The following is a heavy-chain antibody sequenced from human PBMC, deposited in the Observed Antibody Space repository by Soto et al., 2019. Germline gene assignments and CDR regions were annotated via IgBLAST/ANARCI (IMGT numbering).Heavy chain of an antibody. CDR2: TIPLLNVA. D-gene: IGHD5-12*01. J-gene: IGHJ4*02. CDR3: VRDSPIGSTYSGYDAIDS. CDR1: GGTFSTST. V-gene: IGHV1-69*08. Sequence: QVQLVQSGAEVKKPGSSVKVSCKASGGTFSTSTFTWVRQAPGQGLEWMGRTIPLLNVADYAQDFQGRVTITADKSTSTAYMELTSLTAKDTAVYYCVRDSPIGSTYSGYDAIDSSGQGTLVTVSS.